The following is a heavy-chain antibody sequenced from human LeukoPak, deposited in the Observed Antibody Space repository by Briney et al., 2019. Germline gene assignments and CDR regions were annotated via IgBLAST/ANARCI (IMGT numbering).Heavy chain of an antibody. CDR2: MNPKRGNT. Sequence: ASVKVSCKASGYTFTSYDINWVRQATGQGLEWMGWMNPKRGNTRYAQKFQGRGTMTTNTSISTAYMELSSLRSEDTTVYYCARSTSQRYYYYYYMAVWGKGTTVTVSS. D-gene: IGHD5/OR15-5a*01. CDR1: GYTFTSYD. CDR3: ARSTSQRYYYYYYMAV. V-gene: IGHV1-8*01. J-gene: IGHJ6*03.